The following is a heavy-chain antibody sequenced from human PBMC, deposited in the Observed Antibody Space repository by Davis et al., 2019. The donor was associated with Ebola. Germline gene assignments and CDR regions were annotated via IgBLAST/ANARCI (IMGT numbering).Heavy chain of an antibody. CDR2: INAGNGNT. V-gene: IGHV1-3*01. CDR3: ARDLYCSSTSCRYYYYGMDV. J-gene: IGHJ6*02. CDR1: GYTFTSYA. D-gene: IGHD2-2*01. Sequence: AASVKVSCKASGYTFTSYAMHWVRQAPGQRLEWMGWINAGNGNTKYSQKFQGRVTITRDTSASTAYMELSSLRSEDTAVYYCARDLYCSSTSCRYYYYGMDVWGQGTTVTVSS.